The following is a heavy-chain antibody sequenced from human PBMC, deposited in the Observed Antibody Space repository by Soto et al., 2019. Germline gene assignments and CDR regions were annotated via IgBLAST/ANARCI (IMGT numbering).Heavy chain of an antibody. J-gene: IGHJ1*01. CDR2: IYYSGST. CDR3: ASLSAFGGDPRRAGYFQH. Sequence: QVQLQESGPGLVKPSQTLSLTCTVSRGSISSGGYYWSWIRQHPGKGLEWIGYIYYSGSTYYNPSLKSRVTISVDTSKNQFSLKLSSVTAADTAVYYCASLSAFGGDPRRAGYFQHWGQGTLVTVSS. D-gene: IGHD3-16*01. CDR1: RGSISSGGYY. V-gene: IGHV4-31*03.